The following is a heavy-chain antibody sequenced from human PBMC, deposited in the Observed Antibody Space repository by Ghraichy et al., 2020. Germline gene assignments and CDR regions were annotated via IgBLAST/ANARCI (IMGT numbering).Heavy chain of an antibody. CDR1: GFTFSSYA. J-gene: IGHJ4*02. CDR2: ISYDGSNK. CDR3: ARALGPY. Sequence: GALRLSCAASGFTFSSYAMHWVRQAPGKGLEWVAVISYDGSNKYYADSVKGRFTISRDNSKNTLYLQMNSLRAEDTAVYYCARALGPYWGQGTLVTVSS. V-gene: IGHV3-30*04. D-gene: IGHD7-27*01.